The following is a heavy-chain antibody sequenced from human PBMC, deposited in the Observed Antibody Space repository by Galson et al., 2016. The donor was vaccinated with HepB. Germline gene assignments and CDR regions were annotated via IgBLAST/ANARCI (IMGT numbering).Heavy chain of an antibody. J-gene: IGHJ6*02. CDR1: GGTFSTYG. D-gene: IGHD2/OR15-2a*01. CDR3: ARDETFGPEYYYGMDV. V-gene: IGHV1-69*04. Sequence: SVKVSCKASGGTFSTYGISWVRQAPGQGLEWMGRVIPILGVTTYAQKFQGRVTITADTSTSTGYMELSRLRFDDTVVFYCARDETFGPEYYYGMDVWGQGTKVTVSS. CDR2: VIPILGVT.